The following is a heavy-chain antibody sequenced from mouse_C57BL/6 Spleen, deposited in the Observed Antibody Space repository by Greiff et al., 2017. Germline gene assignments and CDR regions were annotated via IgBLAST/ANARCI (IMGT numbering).Heavy chain of an antibody. CDR3: ARDLLHYAVDY. CDR1: GYTFTSYG. J-gene: IGHJ4*01. V-gene: IGHV1-81*01. CDR2: IYPRSGNT. Sequence: QVQLQESGAELARPGASVKLSCKASGYTFTSYGISWVKRRTGQGLEWIGEIYPRSGNTYYNEKFKGKATLTADKSSSTAYMELRSLTSEDSAVYFCARDLLHYAVDYWGQGTSVTVSS. D-gene: IGHD1-1*01.